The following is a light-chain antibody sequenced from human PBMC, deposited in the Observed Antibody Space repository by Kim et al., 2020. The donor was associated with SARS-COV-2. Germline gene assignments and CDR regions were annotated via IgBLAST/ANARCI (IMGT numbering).Light chain of an antibody. J-gene: IGKJ2*01. Sequence: LSLAPEERATLSCRASQNVRHHIAWYQHKPGQAPRHLIYDITSRAAGVPARFSGSGSETQFALTISSLQSEDFAIYYGEQYNYGYTFGQGTKLEI. CDR2: DIT. CDR1: QNVRHH. V-gene: IGKV3-15*01. CDR3: EQYNYGYT.